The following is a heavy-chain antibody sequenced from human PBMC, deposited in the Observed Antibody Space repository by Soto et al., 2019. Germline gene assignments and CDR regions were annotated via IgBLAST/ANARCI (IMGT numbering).Heavy chain of an antibody. V-gene: IGHV3-30*18. J-gene: IGHJ6*02. Sequence: QVQLVESGGGEVQPGRSLTISCAASGFTFSTYGMHWVRQTPGKGLEWVAGISYVGTNKFYSDSVKGRFTISRDNFKNTLTLQMNSLRADDTAVYSCAKDLQSYGDYDYYCYGMDVWGLGTRVTVSS. D-gene: IGHD4-17*01. CDR1: GFTFSTYG. CDR2: ISYVGTNK. CDR3: AKDLQSYGDYDYYCYGMDV.